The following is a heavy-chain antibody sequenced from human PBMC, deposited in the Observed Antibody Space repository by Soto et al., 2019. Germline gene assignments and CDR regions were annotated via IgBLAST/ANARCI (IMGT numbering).Heavy chain of an antibody. D-gene: IGHD2-8*02. CDR1: GASLSSGSYY. J-gene: IGHJ4*02. V-gene: IGHV4-61*01. CDR2: FYYTGTT. Sequence: PSETLSLTCTVSGASLSSGSYYCSWILHPPGKGLEWIGYFYYTGTTKYNPSLESRVTISADTSKNQFSLNLTSVTAADTAEYYCARISYWVKDYWGQGALVTVSS. CDR3: ARISYWVKDY.